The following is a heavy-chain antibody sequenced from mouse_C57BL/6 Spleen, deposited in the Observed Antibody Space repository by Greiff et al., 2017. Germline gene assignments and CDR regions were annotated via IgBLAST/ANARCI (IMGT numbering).Heavy chain of an antibody. CDR3: ARLTGTGYFDV. D-gene: IGHD4-1*01. CDR2: ISNGGGST. Sequence: EVNVVESGGGLVQPGGSLKLSCAASGFTFSDYYMYWVRQTPEKRLEWVAYISNGGGSTYYPDTVKGRFTISRDNAKNTLYLQMSRLKSEDTAMYYCARLTGTGYFDVWGTGTTVTVSS. CDR1: GFTFSDYY. V-gene: IGHV5-12*01. J-gene: IGHJ1*03.